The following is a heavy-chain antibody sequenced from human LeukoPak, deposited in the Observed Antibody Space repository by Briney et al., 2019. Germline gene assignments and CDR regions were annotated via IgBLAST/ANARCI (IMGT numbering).Heavy chain of an antibody. Sequence: GGSLRLSCAASGFTFSSHPMHWVRQAPGKGLKWVAVISFDGSHKYYADSVTGRFTISRDNSKNTLYLQMDSLRTDDTAMYYCARDFGITWAQYYFGYWGQGTLVTVSS. J-gene: IGHJ4*02. CDR2: ISFDGSHK. D-gene: IGHD3-10*01. CDR3: ARDFGITWAQYYFGY. CDR1: GFTFSSHP. V-gene: IGHV3-30*04.